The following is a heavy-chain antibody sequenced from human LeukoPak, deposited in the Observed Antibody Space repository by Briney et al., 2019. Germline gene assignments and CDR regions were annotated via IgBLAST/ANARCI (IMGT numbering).Heavy chain of an antibody. Sequence: GGSLRLSCAASGFTFSSYAMHWVRQAPGKGLEYVSAISSNGGSTYYANSVKGRFTISRDNSKNTLYRQMGSLRAEDMAVYYCARALAYCGGDCYSGLDYWGQGTLVTVSS. J-gene: IGHJ4*02. CDR2: ISSNGGST. D-gene: IGHD2-21*02. CDR1: GFTFSSYA. CDR3: ARALAYCGGDCYSGLDY. V-gene: IGHV3-64*01.